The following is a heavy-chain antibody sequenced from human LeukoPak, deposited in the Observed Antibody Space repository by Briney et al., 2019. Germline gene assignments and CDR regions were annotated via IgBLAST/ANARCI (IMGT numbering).Heavy chain of an antibody. CDR3: VREVRGATRWFDP. J-gene: IGHJ5*02. D-gene: IGHD3-10*01. V-gene: IGHV3-64D*06. CDR1: GFTFSSYA. Sequence: GGSLRLSCIASGFTFSSYAMGWVRQAPGKGLEYVSAISSNGGSTYYADSVKGRFTISRDNSKNTLFLQMSSLRAEDTAVYYCVREVRGATRWFDPWGQGTLVTVSS. CDR2: ISSNGGST.